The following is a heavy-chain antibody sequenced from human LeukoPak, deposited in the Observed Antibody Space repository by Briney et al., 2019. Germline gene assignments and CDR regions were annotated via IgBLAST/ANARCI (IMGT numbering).Heavy chain of an antibody. CDR3: ARDNYDI. V-gene: IGHV3-7*01. J-gene: IGHJ4*02. CDR1: GFNIRNNW. Sequence: GGSLRLSCEASGFNIRNNWMSWVRLAPGKGLEYVANINQDEGQKYYVDSVKGRFTISKGTAKNSLNLQMNSLRAEDTGVYYCARDNYDIRGQGTLVTVSS. CDR2: INQDEGQK. D-gene: IGHD3-9*01.